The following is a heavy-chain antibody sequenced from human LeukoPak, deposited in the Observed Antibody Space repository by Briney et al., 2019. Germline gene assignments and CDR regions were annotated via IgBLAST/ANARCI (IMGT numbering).Heavy chain of an antibody. V-gene: IGHV4-38-2*02. CDR3: ARDGVGVTTNLVYYYMDV. CDR2: IYHSGST. Sequence: SETLSLTCTVSGGSISSYYWSWIRQPPGKGLEWIGSIYHSGSTYYNPSLKSRVTISVDTSKNQFSLKLSSVTAADTAVYYCARDGVGVTTNLVYYYMDVWGKGTTVTVSS. D-gene: IGHD4-17*01. CDR1: GGSISSYY. J-gene: IGHJ6*03.